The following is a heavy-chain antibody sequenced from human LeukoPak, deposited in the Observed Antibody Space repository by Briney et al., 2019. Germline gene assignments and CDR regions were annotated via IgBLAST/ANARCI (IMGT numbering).Heavy chain of an antibody. D-gene: IGHD3-10*01. Sequence: GGSLRLSCAASGFTFDNYAMHWVRQAPGKGLEWVSGTAWNSGNTGFADSVKGRFSISRDNAENSLSPQMNSLTPEDTAFYFCAKDMNSYGSGSSYNPWGPFDSWGQGTLVTVSS. V-gene: IGHV3-9*01. CDR1: GFTFDNYA. J-gene: IGHJ4*02. CDR3: AKDMNSYGSGSSYNPWGPFDS. CDR2: TAWNSGNT.